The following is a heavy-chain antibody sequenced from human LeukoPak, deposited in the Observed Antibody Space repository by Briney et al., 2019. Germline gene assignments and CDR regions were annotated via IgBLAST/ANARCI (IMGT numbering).Heavy chain of an antibody. CDR3: ARDLVVGATAYYFDY. D-gene: IGHD1-26*01. CDR2: TWYDESNK. CDR1: GFIFSNYG. Sequence: GRSLRLSCAASGFIFSNYGMHWVRQAPGKGLEWVALTWYDESNKYYADSVKGRFTISRDNSKNTLYLQMNSLRAEDTAVYYCARDLVVGATAYYFDYWGQGTLVTVSS. V-gene: IGHV3-33*01. J-gene: IGHJ4*02.